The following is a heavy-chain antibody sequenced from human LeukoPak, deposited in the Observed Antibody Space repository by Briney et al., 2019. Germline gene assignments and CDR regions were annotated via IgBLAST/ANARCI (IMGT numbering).Heavy chain of an antibody. CDR3: AKAPSGYDWSPFDY. V-gene: IGHV3-23*01. Sequence: GGSLRLSCEASGFIFSSYAMSWVRQAPGKGLEWVSVISASGGSTHYADSVKGRFTISRDNSKNTLYLQMNSLRAEDTAVYYCAKAPSGYDWSPFDYWGQGTLVTVSS. CDR2: ISASGGST. D-gene: IGHD5-12*01. CDR1: GFIFSSYA. J-gene: IGHJ4*02.